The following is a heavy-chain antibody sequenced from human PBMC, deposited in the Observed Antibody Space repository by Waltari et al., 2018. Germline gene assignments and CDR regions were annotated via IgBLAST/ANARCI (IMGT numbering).Heavy chain of an antibody. CDR1: GFTFSSYS. V-gene: IGHV3-21*03. CDR3: ARDSSGNWNYCAFDI. J-gene: IGHJ3*02. D-gene: IGHD1-7*01. CDR2: ISSSSSYI. Sequence: EVQLVESGGGLVKPGGSLRLSCAASGFTFSSYSMNWVRQAPGKGLEWVSSISSSSSYIYYADSVKGRFTISRDNAKNSLYLQMNSLRAEDTAVYYCARDSSGNWNYCAFDIWGQGTMVTVSS.